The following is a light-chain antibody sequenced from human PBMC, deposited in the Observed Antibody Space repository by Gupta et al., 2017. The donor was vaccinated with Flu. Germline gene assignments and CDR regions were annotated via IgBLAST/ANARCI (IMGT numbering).Light chain of an antibody. CDR2: AAS. Sequence: DIQMTQSPSSLSASVGDRVTITCRTSQTITSYLNWYQQRPGKAPKLLIFAASNLQNGVPSRFSGSGSGTDFALTINGLQTEDFATYYCQQSDKGPYTFGQGTRLETK. CDR3: QQSDKGPYT. CDR1: QTITSY. J-gene: IGKJ2*01. V-gene: IGKV1-39*01.